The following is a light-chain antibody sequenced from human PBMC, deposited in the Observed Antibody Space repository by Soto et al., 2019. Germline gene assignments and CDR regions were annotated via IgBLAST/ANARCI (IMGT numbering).Light chain of an antibody. CDR2: SVS. CDR1: QGIRNY. J-gene: IGKJ1*01. V-gene: IGKV1-17*03. Sequence: DIQMTQSPSAMSASVGDRVTITGRASQGIRNYLAWFQHKPVKVPKRLIYSVSSLQSGVPSRYSGSGSVTAFNLTISSLQPEDFATYYCLQSYRYPWTFGKGTDVEIK. CDR3: LQSYRYPWT.